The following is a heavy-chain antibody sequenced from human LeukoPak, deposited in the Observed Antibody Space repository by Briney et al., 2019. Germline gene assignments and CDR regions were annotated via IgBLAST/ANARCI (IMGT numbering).Heavy chain of an antibody. CDR2: IYYSGST. CDR3: ARGDTSSWHTLDY. Sequence: SETLSLTCTVSGGSIRTGGYYWTWIRQHPGKGLEWIGYIYYSGSTYYNPSLKSRVTISVDTSKDQFSLKLSSVTAADTAVYYCARGDTSSWHTLDYWGQGTLVPVSS. D-gene: IGHD6-13*01. V-gene: IGHV4-31*03. CDR1: GGSIRTGGYY. J-gene: IGHJ4*02.